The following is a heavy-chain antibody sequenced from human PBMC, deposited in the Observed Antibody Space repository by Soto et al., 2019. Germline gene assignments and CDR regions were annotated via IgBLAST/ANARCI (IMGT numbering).Heavy chain of an antibody. V-gene: IGHV3-30*18. Sequence: QVQLVESGGGVVQPGRSLRLSCAASGFTFSSYGMHWVRQAPGKGLEWVAVISYDGSNKYYADSVKGRFTISRDNSKNTLYLQMNSLRAEDTAVYYCAKEDYGDPTEDAFDIWGQGTMVTVSS. CDR2: ISYDGSNK. CDR1: GFTFSSYG. CDR3: AKEDYGDPTEDAFDI. D-gene: IGHD4-17*01. J-gene: IGHJ3*02.